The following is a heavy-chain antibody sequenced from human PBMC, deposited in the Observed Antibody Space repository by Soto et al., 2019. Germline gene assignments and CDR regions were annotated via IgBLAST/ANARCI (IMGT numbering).Heavy chain of an antibody. J-gene: IGHJ4*02. CDR2: ISADKGNT. D-gene: IGHD6-13*01. CDR3: ASDHGSSSWYRGVDY. Sequence: QVQLVPSGAEVKKPGASVTVSCKDSGYTFTSYGISWVRQDPGQGLEWMGWISADKGNTNNAQKLQGRATMTTDTSTSTAYMELRSLRSDDTAVYYCASDHGSSSWYRGVDYWGQGTLVTVSS. V-gene: IGHV1-18*04. CDR1: GYTFTSYG.